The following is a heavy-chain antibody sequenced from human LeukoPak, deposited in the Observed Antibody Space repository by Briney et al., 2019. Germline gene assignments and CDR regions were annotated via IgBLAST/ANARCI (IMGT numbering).Heavy chain of an antibody. D-gene: IGHD4/OR15-4a*01. Sequence: GGSLRLSCAASGFTFSSYAMHWVRQAPGKGLEWVAVISYDGSNKYYADSVKGRFTISRDNSKNTLYLQMNSLRAEDTAVYYCARVAKDAYWGQGTLVTVSS. V-gene: IGHV3-30-3*01. CDR1: GFTFSSYA. CDR2: ISYDGSNK. J-gene: IGHJ4*02. CDR3: ARVAKDAY.